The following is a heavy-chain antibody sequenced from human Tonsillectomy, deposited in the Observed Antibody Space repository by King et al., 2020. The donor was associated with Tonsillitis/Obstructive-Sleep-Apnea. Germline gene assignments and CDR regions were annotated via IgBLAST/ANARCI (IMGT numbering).Heavy chain of an antibody. V-gene: IGHV4-59*01. J-gene: IGHJ4*02. Sequence: VQLQESGPGLVKPSETLSLTCTVSGDSISSYYWSWIRQPPGKGLEWIGYIYYSGSTNYNPSLKSRVTISIDTSKNQFSLTLTSVTAADTAVYYCARDWGLAVTGSIWGQGTLVTVSS. CDR2: IYYSGST. CDR3: ARDWGLAVTGSI. D-gene: IGHD6-19*01. CDR1: GDSISSYY.